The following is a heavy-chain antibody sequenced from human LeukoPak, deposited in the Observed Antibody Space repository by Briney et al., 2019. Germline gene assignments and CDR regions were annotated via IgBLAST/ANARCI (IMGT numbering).Heavy chain of an antibody. CDR2: ISSSSSYI. CDR1: GFTFSSYS. J-gene: IGHJ4*02. V-gene: IGHV3-21*04. Sequence: PGGSLRLSCAASGFTFSSYSMNWVRQAPGKGLEWVSSISSSSSYIYYADSVKGRFTISRDNAKNSLYLQMNSLRAEDTAVYYCAKTADYYDSSGYHDPGILFDYWGQGTLVTVSS. CDR3: AKTADYYDSSGYHDPGILFDY. D-gene: IGHD3-22*01.